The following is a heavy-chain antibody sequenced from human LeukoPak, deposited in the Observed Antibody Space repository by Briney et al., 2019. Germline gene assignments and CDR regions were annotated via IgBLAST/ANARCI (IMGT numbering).Heavy chain of an antibody. CDR2: FSGSGSST. Sequence: GGSLRLSCAACGFTFKSYAVSWVREAPGKGLEWFLAFSGSGSSTYYADSVKGRFTISRDNSKNSLYLQMNSLRAEDTAVYYCAKESSPSGAKNNLVIPWGQRILVTVS. J-gene: IGHJ5*02. CDR3: AKESSPSGAKNNLVIP. V-gene: IGHV3-23*01. CDR1: GFTFKSYA. D-gene: IGHD3-10*01.